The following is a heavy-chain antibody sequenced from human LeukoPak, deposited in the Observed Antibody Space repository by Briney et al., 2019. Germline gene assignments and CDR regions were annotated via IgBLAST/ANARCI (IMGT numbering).Heavy chain of an antibody. CDR3: ARQRRSSGWPNDY. J-gene: IGHJ4*02. Sequence: GESLKISCKGSGYSFTSYLIGWVRQMPGKGLEWMGIIYPDDSDTRYSPSFQGQVTITADKSISTAYLQWSSLKASDNAMYYCARQRRSSGWPNDYWGQGTLVTVSS. V-gene: IGHV5-51*01. D-gene: IGHD6-19*01. CDR2: IYPDDSDT. CDR1: GYSFTSYL.